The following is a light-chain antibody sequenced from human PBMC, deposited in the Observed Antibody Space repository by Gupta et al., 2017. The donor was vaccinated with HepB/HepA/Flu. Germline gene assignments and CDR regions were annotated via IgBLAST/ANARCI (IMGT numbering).Light chain of an antibody. CDR3: QQYYNYLSWT. Sequence: AIRMTQTPSSFSASTGDRVTITCRASQGISNHLVWYQQKPGKAPKLLIFDASTLKSGVPSRFSGSGSGTDFTLTISNLQSEDFATYYCQQYYNYLSWTFGQGTKVEIK. V-gene: IGKV1-8*01. J-gene: IGKJ1*01. CDR1: QGISNH. CDR2: DAS.